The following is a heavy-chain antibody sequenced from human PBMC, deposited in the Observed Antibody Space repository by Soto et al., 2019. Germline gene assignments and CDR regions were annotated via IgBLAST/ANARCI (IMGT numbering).Heavy chain of an antibody. CDR3: ARAHPYGDYAEDAFDI. CDR1: GGTFSSYT. D-gene: IGHD4-17*01. V-gene: IGHV1-69*02. J-gene: IGHJ3*02. CDR2: IIPILGIA. Sequence: VQLVQSGAEVKKPGSSVKVSCKASGGTFSSYTIGWVRQAPGQGLEWMGRIIPILGIANYAQKFQGRVTITADKSTSTAYMELSSLRSEDTAVYYCARAHPYGDYAEDAFDIWGQGTMVTVSS.